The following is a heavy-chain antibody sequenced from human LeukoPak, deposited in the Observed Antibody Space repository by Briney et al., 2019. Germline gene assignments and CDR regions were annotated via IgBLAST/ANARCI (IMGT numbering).Heavy chain of an antibody. V-gene: IGHV4-59*01. J-gene: IGHJ6*02. CDR3: GTVGGYYVGSGYSNCYGMDV. CDR2: IYYSGST. D-gene: IGHD3-22*01. Sequence: SETLSLTCTVSGGSISSYYWSWIRQPPGKGLEWIAYIYYSGSTNYNPSLKSRVFISVDASKKQFSLKLSSVTAADTAVYYCGTVGGYYVGSGYSNCYGMDVWGQGTTVTVSS. CDR1: GGSISSYY.